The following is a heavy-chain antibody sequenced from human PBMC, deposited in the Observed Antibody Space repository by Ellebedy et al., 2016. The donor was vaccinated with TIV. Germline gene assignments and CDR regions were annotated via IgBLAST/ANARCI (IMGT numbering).Heavy chain of an antibody. CDR1: GFTFSNAW. CDR3: STGGYFFDY. CDR2: IKSKYDGGTT. Sequence: GGSLRLXXAASGFTFSNAWMNWVRQAPGKGLEWVGRIKSKYDGGTTDYAAPVKGRFTISGDDSHNTVYLQMNSLKTEDTAVYYCSTGGYFFDYWGQGTLVTVSS. J-gene: IGHJ4*02. V-gene: IGHV3-15*01.